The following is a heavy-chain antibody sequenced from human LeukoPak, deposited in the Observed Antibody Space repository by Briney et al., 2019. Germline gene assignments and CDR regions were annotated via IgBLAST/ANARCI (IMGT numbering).Heavy chain of an antibody. D-gene: IGHD1-26*01. Sequence: GASVKVSCKASGYTFTSYDINWVRQATGQGLEWMGWMNPKSGNTGYAQKFQGRVTMTRNTSISTAYMELSSLRSEDPAVNYWAREVSRVGATNWGQGTLVTVSS. CDR2: MNPKSGNT. J-gene: IGHJ4*02. CDR1: GYTFTSYD. CDR3: AREVSRVGATN. V-gene: IGHV1-8*01.